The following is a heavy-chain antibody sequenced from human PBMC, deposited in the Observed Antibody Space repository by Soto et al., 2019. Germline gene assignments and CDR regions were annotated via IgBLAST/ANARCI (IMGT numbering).Heavy chain of an antibody. V-gene: IGHV4-34*01. CDR3: ARGGQLRGGYYDSSGYRLLPPYYYYYGMDV. CDR2: INHSRST. CDR1: GGSFSGYY. D-gene: IGHD3-22*01. Sequence: QLQLQQWGAGLLKPSETLSLTCAVYGGSFSGYYWSWIRQPPGKGLDVMGEINHSRSTNYNPSLKRRVTISVATSKNQFSLKLSSVTAADTAVYYCARGGQLRGGYYDSSGYRLLPPYYYYYGMDVWGQGTTVTVSS. J-gene: IGHJ6*02.